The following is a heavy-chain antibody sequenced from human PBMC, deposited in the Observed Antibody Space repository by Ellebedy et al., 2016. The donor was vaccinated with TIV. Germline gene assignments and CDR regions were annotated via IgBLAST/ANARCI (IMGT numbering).Heavy chain of an antibody. CDR1: GGTFSSYT. Sequence: SVKVSXXASGGTFSSYTISWVRQAPGQGLEWMGGIIPISDTANYAQKFQGRVTITADESTSTAYMELSSLRSEDTAVYYCARDLGDAATVRHWGQGTLVTVSS. CDR2: IIPISDTA. CDR3: ARDLGDAATVRH. J-gene: IGHJ1*01. D-gene: IGHD3-16*01. V-gene: IGHV1-69*13.